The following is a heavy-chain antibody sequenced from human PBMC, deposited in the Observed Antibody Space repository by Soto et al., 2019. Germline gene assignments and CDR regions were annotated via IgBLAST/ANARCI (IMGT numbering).Heavy chain of an antibody. V-gene: IGHV4-59*01. D-gene: IGHD3-22*01. CDR3: ARDNHDSSGYLDY. J-gene: IGHJ4*02. Sequence: PSETLSLTCTVSGGSISSYYWSWIRQPPGKGLEWIGYIYYSGSTNYNPSLKSRDTISVDTSKNQFSLKLSSVTAADTAVYYCARDNHDSSGYLDYWGQGTLVTVSS. CDR1: GGSISSYY. CDR2: IYYSGST.